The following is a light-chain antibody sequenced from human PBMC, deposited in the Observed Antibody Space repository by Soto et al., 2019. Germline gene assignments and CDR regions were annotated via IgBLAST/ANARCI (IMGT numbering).Light chain of an antibody. Sequence: DIQMTQSPSTLSASLGDIVIINCRASQSISAWLAWYQQKPGKAPRLLIYKASTLEIGVPSRFSGSGSGTEFTLTISSLQPDDVAIYYCQQYNDYSWTFGQGTKVDIK. CDR3: QQYNDYSWT. CDR1: QSISAW. CDR2: KAS. J-gene: IGKJ1*01. V-gene: IGKV1-5*03.